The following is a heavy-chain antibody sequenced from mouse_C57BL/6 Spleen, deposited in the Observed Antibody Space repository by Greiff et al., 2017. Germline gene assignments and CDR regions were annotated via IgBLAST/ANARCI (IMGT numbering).Heavy chain of an antibody. J-gene: IGHJ2*01. Sequence: VQLQQPGAELVRPGTSVKLSCKASGYTFTSYWMHWVKQRPGQGLEWIGVIDPSDSYANYNQKFKGKATLTVDTSSSTAYMQLSSLTSEDSAVYYCARYPLLLRLYYFDYWGQGTTLTVSS. CDR3: ARYPLLLRLYYFDY. CDR1: GYTFTSYW. V-gene: IGHV1-59*01. D-gene: IGHD1-1*01. CDR2: IDPSDSYA.